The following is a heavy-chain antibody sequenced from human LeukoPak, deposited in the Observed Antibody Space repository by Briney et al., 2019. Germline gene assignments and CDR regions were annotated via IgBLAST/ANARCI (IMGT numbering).Heavy chain of an antibody. CDR2: INHSGST. CDR1: GGSFSGYY. J-gene: IGHJ4*02. Sequence: PSETLSLTCAVYGGSFSGYYWSWIRQPPGKGLEWIGEINHSGSTNYNPSLKSRVTISVVTSKNQFSLKLSSVTAADTAVYYCARAGDSSGYSDYWGQGILVTVSS. D-gene: IGHD3-22*01. CDR3: ARAGDSSGYSDY. V-gene: IGHV4-34*01.